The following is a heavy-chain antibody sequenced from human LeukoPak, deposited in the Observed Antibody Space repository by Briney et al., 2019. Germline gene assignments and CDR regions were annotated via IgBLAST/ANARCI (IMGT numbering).Heavy chain of an antibody. D-gene: IGHD6-13*01. CDR2: INPSGGST. V-gene: IGHV1-46*01. Sequence: GASVTVSCTASGYTFTIYYMHWVRQAPGQGLEWMGIINPSGGSTSYAQKFQGRVTMTRDTSTSTVYMELSSLRSEDTAVYYCARDLGIAASGNYFDYWGQGTLVTVSS. CDR1: GYTFTIYY. J-gene: IGHJ4*02. CDR3: ARDLGIAASGNYFDY.